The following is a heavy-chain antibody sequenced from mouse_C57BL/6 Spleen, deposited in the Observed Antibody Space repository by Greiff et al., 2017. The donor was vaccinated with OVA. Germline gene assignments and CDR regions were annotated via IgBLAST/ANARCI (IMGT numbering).Heavy chain of an antibody. Sequence: QVHVKPSGAELVQPGASVTLSCKASGYTFPTYPIAWMKQNHGKSLEWLGNFHPYNDYTKYNEKFKGKATLTVETSSSTVYLELSRLTSDDSAVDYCARGGSNGAMDYWGQGTSVTVSS. J-gene: IGHJ4*01. CDR1: GYTFPTYP. CDR2: FHPYNDYT. D-gene: IGHD1-1*01. V-gene: IGHV1-47*01. CDR3: ARGGSNGAMDY.